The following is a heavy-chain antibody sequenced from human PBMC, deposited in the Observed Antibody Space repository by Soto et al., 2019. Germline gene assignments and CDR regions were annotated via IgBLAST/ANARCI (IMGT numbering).Heavy chain of an antibody. CDR3: ARGPRQLGGSYYYVMDV. Sequence: SETLALTCSVAGVSIRSGGCYLSWDSQHPGKGLEWIGFFFDSGSTYYNASLKSRLTISVDRSNNQFSLKLTSVTAADTAVYYCARGPRQLGGSYYYVMDVWGQGTTVTVFS. CDR2: FFDSGST. D-gene: IGHD1-1*01. CDR1: GVSIRSGGCY. J-gene: IGHJ6*02. V-gene: IGHV4-31*03.